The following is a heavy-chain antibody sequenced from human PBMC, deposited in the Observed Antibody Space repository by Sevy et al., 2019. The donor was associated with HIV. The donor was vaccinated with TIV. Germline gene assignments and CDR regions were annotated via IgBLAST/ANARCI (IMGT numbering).Heavy chain of an antibody. J-gene: IGHJ3*02. CDR1: GFTFSGSA. V-gene: IGHV3-73*01. CDR3: TRQGDIVLVPAAIRGAFDI. Sequence: GGSLRLSCAASGFTFSGSAMHWVRQASGKGLEWVGRIRSKANSYATAYAASLKGRFTISRDDSKSTAYLQMNRLKTEDTAVYYCTRQGDIVLVPAAIRGAFDIWGQGTMVTVSS. D-gene: IGHD2-2*01. CDR2: IRSKANSYAT.